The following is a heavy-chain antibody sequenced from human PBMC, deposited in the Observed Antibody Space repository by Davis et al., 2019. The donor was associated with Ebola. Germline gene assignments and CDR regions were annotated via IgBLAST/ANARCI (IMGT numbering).Heavy chain of an antibody. V-gene: IGHV4-59*01. Sequence: SETLSLTCTVSGGSISSYYWSWIRQPPGKGLEWIGYIYYSGSTNYNPSLKSRVTISVDTSKNQFSLKLSSVTAADTAVYYCARGYFDWSYYYYGMDVWGQGTTVTVSS. D-gene: IGHD3-9*01. CDR3: ARGYFDWSYYYYGMDV. CDR2: IYYSGST. CDR1: GGSISSYY. J-gene: IGHJ6*02.